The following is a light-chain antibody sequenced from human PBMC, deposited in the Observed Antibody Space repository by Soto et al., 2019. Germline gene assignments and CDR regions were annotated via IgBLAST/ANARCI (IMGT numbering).Light chain of an antibody. Sequence: DIQLTPSPSSLSASVGDTVTITCRASQTISTYLPWYQQKAGEAPKLLIYAASNLQGGVPSRFSGSGSGADFTLTINSLQPEDFATYYCQQGYSTPWTFGQGTKVDIK. CDR3: QQGYSTPWT. CDR1: QTISTY. CDR2: AAS. J-gene: IGKJ1*01. V-gene: IGKV1-39*01.